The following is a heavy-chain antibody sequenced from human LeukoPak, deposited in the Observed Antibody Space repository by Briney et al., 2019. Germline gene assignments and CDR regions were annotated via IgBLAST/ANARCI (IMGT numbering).Heavy chain of an antibody. CDR1: GASINSRTYY. Sequence: PSETLSLTCTVSGASINSRTYYWAWIRQPPGKGLEWIGNIYYTGSTYYNPSLKSRVTISVDTSKNQFSLKLSSVTAADTAVYYCARDPYVLLWFGELLGRFDPWGQGTLVTVSS. J-gene: IGHJ5*02. V-gene: IGHV4-39*07. CDR3: ARDPYVLLWFGELLGRFDP. D-gene: IGHD3-10*01. CDR2: IYYTGST.